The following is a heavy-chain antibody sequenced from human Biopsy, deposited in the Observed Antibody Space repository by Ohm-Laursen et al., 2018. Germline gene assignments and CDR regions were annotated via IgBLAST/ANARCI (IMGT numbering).Heavy chain of an antibody. CDR2: IYTSGSP. V-gene: IGHV4-4*07. CDR3: ARGTGRYYVYGAFDI. CDR1: GDSINNYY. D-gene: IGHD1-26*01. J-gene: IGHJ3*02. Sequence: GTLSLTCTVSGDSINNYYWSWIPQPAGKGLEWIGRIYTSGSPNYNLSLESRVTMSVDTSKNQFSLNLRSVTAADTAVYYCARGTGRYYVYGAFDIWGQGTVVTVSS.